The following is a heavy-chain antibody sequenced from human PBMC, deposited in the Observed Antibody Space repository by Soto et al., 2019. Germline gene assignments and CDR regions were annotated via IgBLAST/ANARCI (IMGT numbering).Heavy chain of an antibody. CDR1: GFTFSSYA. V-gene: IGHV3-23*01. CDR2: ISGSGGST. CDR3: AKASYYYDSGGSPLDVFDF. D-gene: IGHD3-22*01. J-gene: IGHJ3*01. Sequence: PGGSLRLSCAASGFTFSSYAMSWVRQAPGKGLEWVSAISGSGGSTYYADSVKGRFTISRDNSKNTLYLQMKSLRAEDTAVYYCAKASYYYDSGGSPLDVFDFWGKGKMATV.